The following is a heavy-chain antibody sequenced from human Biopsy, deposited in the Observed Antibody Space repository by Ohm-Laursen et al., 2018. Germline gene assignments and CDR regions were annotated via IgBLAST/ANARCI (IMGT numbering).Heavy chain of an antibody. V-gene: IGHV3-30*18. Sequence: SSLRLSCAASGFTFSNYGIHWVRQAPGKGLEWVALISHGGNDDYYADSVEGRFTVSRDNSKNTVVLQMNSLRPEDTAVYYCAKDRWERNLHYEGGVDLWGQGTPVTVSS. J-gene: IGHJ6*02. CDR1: GFTFSNYG. CDR3: AKDRWERNLHYEGGVDL. D-gene: IGHD3-16*01. CDR2: ISHGGNDD.